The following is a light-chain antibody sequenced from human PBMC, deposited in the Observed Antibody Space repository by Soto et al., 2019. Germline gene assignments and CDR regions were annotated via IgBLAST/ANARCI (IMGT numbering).Light chain of an antibody. Sequence: EIVLTQSPGTLSLSPGERATLSCRASQSVSSNYLAWYQQKPGQAPRPLIYGASSRATGIPDRFSGSGAGTDFTLTISRLEPEDFAVYYCQQYCRSPWTFGQGTKVEIK. CDR2: GAS. J-gene: IGKJ1*01. CDR1: QSVSSNY. CDR3: QQYCRSPWT. V-gene: IGKV3-20*01.